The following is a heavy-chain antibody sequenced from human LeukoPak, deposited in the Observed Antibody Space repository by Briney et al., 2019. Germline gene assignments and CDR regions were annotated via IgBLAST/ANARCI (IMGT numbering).Heavy chain of an antibody. D-gene: IGHD3-22*01. CDR1: GFTFSSYS. Sequence: GGSLRLSCAASGFTFSSYSMNWVRQAPGKGLEWVSSISSSSYIYYADSVKGRFTISRDNAKNSLYLQMNSLRAEDTAVYYCARETTYYDSSCWGQGTLVTVSS. CDR2: ISSSSYI. CDR3: ARETTYYDSSC. V-gene: IGHV3-21*01. J-gene: IGHJ4*02.